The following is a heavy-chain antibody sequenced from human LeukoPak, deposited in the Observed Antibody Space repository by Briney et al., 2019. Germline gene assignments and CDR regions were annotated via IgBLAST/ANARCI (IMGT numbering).Heavy chain of an antibody. V-gene: IGHV3-23*01. CDR3: AKEPPRGYCSGGICYLEGDY. J-gene: IGHJ4*02. CDR2: ISGSGGST. D-gene: IGHD2-15*01. Sequence: QPGGSLRLSCEASGFTFTTYSMTWVRQAPGKGLEWVSAISGSGGSTYYADSVKGRFTISRDNSKSTLYLQMNSLRAEDTAVYYCAKEPPRGYCSGGICYLEGDYWGQGTLVTVSS. CDR1: GFTFTTYS.